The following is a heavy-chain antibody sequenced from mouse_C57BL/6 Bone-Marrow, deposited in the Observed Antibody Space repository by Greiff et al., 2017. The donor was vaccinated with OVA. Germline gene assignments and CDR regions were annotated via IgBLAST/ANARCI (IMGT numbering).Heavy chain of an antibody. J-gene: IGHJ3*01. V-gene: IGHV5-4*01. D-gene: IGHD4-1*01. Sequence: EVQGVESGGGLVKPGGSLKLSCAASGFTFSRYAMSWVRQTPEKRLEWVATISDGGSYTYYPDNVKGRFTISRDNAKNNLYLQMSHLKSEDTAMYYCARDVLTFAYWGQGTLVTVSA. CDR1: GFTFSRYA. CDR2: ISDGGSYT. CDR3: ARDVLTFAY.